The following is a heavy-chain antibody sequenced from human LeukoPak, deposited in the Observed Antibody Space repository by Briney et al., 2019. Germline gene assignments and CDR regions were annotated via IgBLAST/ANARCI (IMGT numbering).Heavy chain of an antibody. CDR2: IYYTGNT. D-gene: IGHD4-11*01. Sequence: SGTLSLPCAVSGGSLTSSNWRSWVRPPPGKGLEWIGEIYYTGNTNYNPSLKSPVTISVDQSNNQLSLYLSSVTPADTAVYYCAKSNAWDWFDPWGEGTLVTVSS. V-gene: IGHV4-4*02. J-gene: IGHJ5*02. CDR1: GGSLTSSNW. CDR3: AKSNAWDWFDP.